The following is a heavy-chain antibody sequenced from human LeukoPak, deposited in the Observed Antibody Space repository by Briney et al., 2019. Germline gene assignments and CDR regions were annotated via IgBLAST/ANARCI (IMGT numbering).Heavy chain of an antibody. Sequence: GGSLRLSCAASGFTFSSYAMSWVAQAPGKGLEWVSAISGSGGSTYYADSVKGRFTISRDNSKNTLDLQMNSLRAEDTAVYYCAKVASGSSSWYPVYFDYWGQGTLVTVSS. CDR3: AKVASGSSSWYPVYFDY. J-gene: IGHJ4*02. D-gene: IGHD6-13*01. CDR1: GFTFSSYA. V-gene: IGHV3-23*01. CDR2: ISGSGGST.